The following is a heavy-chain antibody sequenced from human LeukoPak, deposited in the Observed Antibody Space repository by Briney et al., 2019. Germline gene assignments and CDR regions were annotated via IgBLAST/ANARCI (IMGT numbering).Heavy chain of an antibody. CDR1: GGSFSGYY. Sequence: SETLSLTCAVYGGSFSGYYWSWVRQPPGKGLEWMGEINHSGSTNYNPSLKSGVTISVDTSKTQFSLKLSSVTAADTAVYYCARPHYYYGSGSYFDYWGQGTLVTVSS. CDR2: INHSGST. J-gene: IGHJ4*02. V-gene: IGHV4-34*01. D-gene: IGHD3-10*01. CDR3: ARPHYYYGSGSYFDY.